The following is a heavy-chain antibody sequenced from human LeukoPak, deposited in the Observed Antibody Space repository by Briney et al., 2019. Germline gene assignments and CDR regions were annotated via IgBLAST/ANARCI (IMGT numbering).Heavy chain of an antibody. D-gene: IGHD6-19*01. Sequence: GASVKVSCKASGYSFTTYGITWVRQAPGQGLEWMGWISGYNGNTNYAQNLQGRVTMTTDTSTTTAYMELRSLRSDDTAVYYCARELNAIYTSGVGYWGQGTLVTVSS. V-gene: IGHV1-18*01. CDR1: GYSFTTYG. CDR3: ARELNAIYTSGVGY. CDR2: ISGYNGNT. J-gene: IGHJ4*02.